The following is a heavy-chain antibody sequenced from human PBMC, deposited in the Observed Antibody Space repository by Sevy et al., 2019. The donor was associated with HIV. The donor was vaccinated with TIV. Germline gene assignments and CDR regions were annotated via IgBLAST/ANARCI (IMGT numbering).Heavy chain of an antibody. D-gene: IGHD3-22*01. CDR3: ATTKDYYDNSGDPFDY. CDR2: FDPEDGET. CDR1: GYTLTKLS. J-gene: IGHJ4*02. Sequence: ASVKVSCKVSGYTLTKLSMHWVRQAPGKGLEWMGSFDPEDGETIHAQRFKGRLSMTEDTSTETAYTEMSSLNSEDTAVYYCATTKDYYDNSGDPFDYWGQGSLVTVSS. V-gene: IGHV1-24*01.